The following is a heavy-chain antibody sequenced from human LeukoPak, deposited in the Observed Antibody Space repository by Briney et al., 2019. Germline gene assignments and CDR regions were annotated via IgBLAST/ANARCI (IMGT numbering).Heavy chain of an antibody. Sequence: TGGSLRLSCAASGFTFDDYAMHWVRQAPGKGLEWVSGISWNSGSIGYADSVKGRFTISRDNAKNSLYLQMNSLRAEDTAVYYCARELFCDIWGQGTMVTVSS. V-gene: IGHV3-9*01. J-gene: IGHJ3*02. CDR1: GFTFDDYA. CDR3: ARELFCDI. D-gene: IGHD3-9*01. CDR2: ISWNSGSI.